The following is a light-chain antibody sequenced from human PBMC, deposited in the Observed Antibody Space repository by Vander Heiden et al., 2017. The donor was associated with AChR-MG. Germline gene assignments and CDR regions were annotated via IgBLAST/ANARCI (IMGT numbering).Light chain of an antibody. CDR2: EGS. CDR1: SSDVGGYNR. Sequence: QSALTQPASVSGSPGQSITISCTGTSSDVGGYNRVSWYQQHPGRAPKLMMYEGSERPSGVSDRFSGSKSGNTASLTISGLQAEDEAYYYCCSYASSNTWVFGGGTKLTVL. V-gene: IGLV2-23*01. J-gene: IGLJ3*02. CDR3: CSYASSNTWV.